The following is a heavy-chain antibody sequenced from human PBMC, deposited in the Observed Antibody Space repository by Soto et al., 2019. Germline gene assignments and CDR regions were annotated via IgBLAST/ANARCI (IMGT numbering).Heavy chain of an antibody. V-gene: IGHV1-69*06. CDR1: GGTFSGYG. CDR3: TRGGSNSRSYYTAPSANDL. Sequence: QVQLVQSGAEVKKPGSSVGVSCKASGGTFSGYGISWVRQAPGQGLEWMGGTVPVFDPSNYAPRFQGRVTITADTSTSTAYVELSSVRSDDTAVYFCTRGGSNSRSYYTAPSANDLWGQGTLIIVSS. D-gene: IGHD3-3*01. J-gene: IGHJ3*01. CDR2: TVPVFDPS.